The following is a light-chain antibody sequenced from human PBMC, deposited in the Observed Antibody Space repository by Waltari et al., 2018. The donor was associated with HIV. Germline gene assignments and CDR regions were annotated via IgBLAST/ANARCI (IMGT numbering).Light chain of an antibody. CDR3: QQYNNWPPFT. CDR1: QTLSSP. V-gene: IGKV3-15*01. Sequence: EIVMPQSLATLPVYPGETATFSCRASQTLSSPLAWYKQRPAQHPRLLIFRASTKATSIPARFSGSGSGTEFTLTIGSLQSEDFSVNYYQQYNNWPPFTFGQGTRLQIK. CDR2: RAS. J-gene: IGKJ2*01.